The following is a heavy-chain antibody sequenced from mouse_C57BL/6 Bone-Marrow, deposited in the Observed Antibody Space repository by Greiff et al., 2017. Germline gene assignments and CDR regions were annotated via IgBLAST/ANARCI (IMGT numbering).Heavy chain of an antibody. V-gene: IGHV5-17*01. CDR3: ARLEWREYYFDY. Sequence: EVQLVESGGGLVKPGGSLKLSCAASGFTFSDYGMHWVRQAPEKGLEWVAYISRGSSTIYYADTVKGRFTISRDNARNTLFLQMTSLRSEDTAMYYCARLEWREYYFDYWGQGTTLTVSS. D-gene: IGHD1-3*01. CDR1: GFTFSDYG. CDR2: ISRGSSTI. J-gene: IGHJ2*01.